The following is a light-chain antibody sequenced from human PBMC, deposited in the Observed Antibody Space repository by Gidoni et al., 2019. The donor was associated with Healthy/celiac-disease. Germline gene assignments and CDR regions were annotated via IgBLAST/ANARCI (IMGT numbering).Light chain of an antibody. CDR2: GNS. Sequence: QSVLTQPPPAPGTAGQRVTISCTGSTSNIGAGYDVHWYQQLPGTAPKFLIFGNSNRPSGVPDRFSGSKSDTSASLAITGLQAEDEADYYCQSCDNSLSGWVFGGGTKLTVL. CDR3: QSCDNSLSGWV. V-gene: IGLV1-40*01. CDR1: TSNIGAGYD. J-gene: IGLJ3*02.